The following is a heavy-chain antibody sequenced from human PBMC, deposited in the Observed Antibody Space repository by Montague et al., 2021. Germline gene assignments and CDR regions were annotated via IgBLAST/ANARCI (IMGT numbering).Heavy chain of an antibody. D-gene: IGHD4-17*01. CDR3: ARDQDYAFDH. V-gene: IGHV3-48*02. CDR1: GFTSTSYT. J-gene: IGHJ4*02. CDR2: ISRDSSAT. Sequence: SLRLSCAASGFTSTSYTMNWVRQAPGKGLEWVSYISRDSSATYYADSVKGRFTISRDNAKNSLYLQVNSLRDEDTAVYYCARDQDYAFDHWGQGTLVTVSS.